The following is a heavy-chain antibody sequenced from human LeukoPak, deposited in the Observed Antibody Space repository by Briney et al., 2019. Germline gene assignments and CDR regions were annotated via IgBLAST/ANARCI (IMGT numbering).Heavy chain of an antibody. CDR2: IYYSGST. CDR3: ARVGAYDFWSGEGAFDI. Sequence: SETLSLTCTVSGGSISSSSYYWGWIRQPPGKGLEWIGSIYYSGSTYYNPSLKSRVTISVDTSKNQFSLKLSSVTAADTAVYYCARVGAYDFWSGEGAFDIWGQGTMVTVSS. V-gene: IGHV4-39*07. D-gene: IGHD3-3*01. J-gene: IGHJ3*02. CDR1: GGSISSSSYY.